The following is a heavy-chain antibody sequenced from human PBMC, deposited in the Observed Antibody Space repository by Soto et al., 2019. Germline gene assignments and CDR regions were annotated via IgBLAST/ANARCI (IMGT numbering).Heavy chain of an antibody. Sequence: ASVNVSCKAAGYTFTGYYMHWVRQAPGQGLELMGWINPTSGGTNYAQKFQGWVTMTRXXXXXXPXMXLXXXXSEXTAVYYCARADGVGIAENWFDAWGQGTLVTVSS. D-gene: IGHD2-21*01. CDR3: ARADGVGIAENWFDA. J-gene: IGHJ5*02. CDR1: GYTFTGYY. V-gene: IGHV1-2*04. CDR2: INPTSGGT.